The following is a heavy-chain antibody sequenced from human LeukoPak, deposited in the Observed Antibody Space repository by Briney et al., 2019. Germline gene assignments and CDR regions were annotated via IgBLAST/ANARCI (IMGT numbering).Heavy chain of an antibody. Sequence: GGSLRLSCAASGFTFISYGMHWVRQAPGKGLEWVADIWFDKNQHFADSVKGRFAISRDNSKNTVYLQINSLRAEDTAVYYCARDRHCVNGVCHSPPGMDVWGQGTTVTVSS. D-gene: IGHD2-8*01. CDR1: GFTFISYG. CDR2: IWFDKNQ. V-gene: IGHV3-33*08. CDR3: ARDRHCVNGVCHSPPGMDV. J-gene: IGHJ6*02.